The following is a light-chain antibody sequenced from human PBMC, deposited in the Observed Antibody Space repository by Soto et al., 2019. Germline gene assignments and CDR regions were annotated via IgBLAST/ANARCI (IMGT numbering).Light chain of an antibody. Sequence: DIQMTQSPSSLSASVGDRVNITCRASRDISNFLAWFQQKPGKAHKSLIYAASSLQSGVPSKFSGSGSGTDFTLSISSLQAQDFATDFCQQYNSYPWTYGQGTKVEIK. CDR1: RDISNF. CDR3: QQYNSYPWT. CDR2: AAS. J-gene: IGKJ1*01. V-gene: IGKV1-16*02.